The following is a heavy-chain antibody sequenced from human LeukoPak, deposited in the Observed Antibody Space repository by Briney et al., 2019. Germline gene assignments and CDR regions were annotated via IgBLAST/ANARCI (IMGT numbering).Heavy chain of an antibody. CDR2: ISSSSSYI. Sequence: GGSLRLSCAASGFTFSSYSMNWVRQAPGKGLEWVSSISSSSSYIYYADSVKGRFTISRDNAKNSLYLQMNNLRAEGTAVYYCARYCSSTSCYGFAPWGQGTLVTVSS. CDR3: ARYCSSTSCYGFAP. J-gene: IGHJ5*02. V-gene: IGHV3-21*01. CDR1: GFTFSSYS. D-gene: IGHD2-2*01.